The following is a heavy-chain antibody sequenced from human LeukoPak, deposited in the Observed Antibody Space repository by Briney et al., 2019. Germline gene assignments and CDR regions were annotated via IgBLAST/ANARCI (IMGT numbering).Heavy chain of an antibody. CDR1: GFTFDDYG. D-gene: IGHD1-26*01. V-gene: IGHV3-20*04. CDR3: ARGGRDSNWFDS. CDR2: INWDGATT. Sequence: GGSLRLSCAVYGFTFDDYGMHWVRQLPGKGLEWVSSINWDGATTAYGDSVKGRFTMSRDNAKNSLYLQMNSVRAEDTALYYCARGGRDSNWFDSWGQGTLVTVSS. J-gene: IGHJ5*01.